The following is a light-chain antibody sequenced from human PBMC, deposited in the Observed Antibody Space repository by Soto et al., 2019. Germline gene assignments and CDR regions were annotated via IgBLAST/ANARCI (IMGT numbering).Light chain of an antibody. Sequence: DIQLTQSPSFLSASVGNRVTITCRASQGISSYLAWYQQKPGKAPKLLIYAASTLQSGVPSRFSGSESGTEFTRTISSLQPEDFGTYYCKQLNTYPLTFGGGTKVEIK. J-gene: IGKJ4*01. CDR1: QGISSY. CDR3: KQLNTYPLT. CDR2: AAS. V-gene: IGKV1-9*01.